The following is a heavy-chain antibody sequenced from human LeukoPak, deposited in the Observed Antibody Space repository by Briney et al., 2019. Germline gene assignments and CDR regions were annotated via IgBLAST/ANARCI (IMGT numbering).Heavy chain of an antibody. CDR1: GYNFINYW. V-gene: IGHV5-51*01. CDR2: VYPGDSDT. J-gene: IGHJ6*02. CDR3: ARSIHIATGGIANNYYGLDV. D-gene: IGHD6-13*01. Sequence: GESLKISCKGSGYNFINYWIGWVRQMPGKGLEWMGIVYPGDSDTRYSPSFQGQVTISADNSISTAYLQWSSLKASDTAMYYCARSIHIATGGIANNYYGLDVWGQGTTVTVSS.